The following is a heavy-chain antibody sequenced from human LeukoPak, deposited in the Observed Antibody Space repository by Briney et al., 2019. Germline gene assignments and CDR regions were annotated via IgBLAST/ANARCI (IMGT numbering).Heavy chain of an antibody. CDR1: GFFFSGSV. Sequence: PGGSLRLSCAASGFFFSGSVIHWVRQASGKGLEWNGRIRSKPKSYATAYAASVKGRFTVSRDDSKNTAYLQMDSLEAEDTAVYYCARLEEMTTVSTSFDFWGQGTLVTVSS. J-gene: IGHJ4*02. V-gene: IGHV3-73*01. CDR3: ARLEEMTTVSTSFDF. CDR2: IRSKPKSYAT. D-gene: IGHD5-24*01.